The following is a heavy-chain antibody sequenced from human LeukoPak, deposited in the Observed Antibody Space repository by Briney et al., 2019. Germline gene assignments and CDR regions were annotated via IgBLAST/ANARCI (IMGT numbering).Heavy chain of an antibody. CDR1: GGSISSYY. CDR2: IYTSGST. J-gene: IGHJ5*02. V-gene: IGHV4-4*07. Sequence: PSETLSLTCTVSGGSISSYYWSWIRQPAGKGLEWIGRIYTSGSTNYNPSLKSRVTMSVDTSKNQFSLKLSSVTAADTAVYYCARWAGYCSGGCCQAGYNWFDPWGQGTLVTVSS. D-gene: IGHD2-15*01. CDR3: ARWAGYCSGGCCQAGYNWFDP.